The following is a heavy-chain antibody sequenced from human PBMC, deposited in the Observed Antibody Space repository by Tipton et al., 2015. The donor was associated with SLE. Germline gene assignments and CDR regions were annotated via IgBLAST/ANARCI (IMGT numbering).Heavy chain of an antibody. CDR1: GDSISCADCY. J-gene: IGHJ5*02. D-gene: IGHD1-1*01. Sequence: TLSLTCSVSGDSISCADCYWNWIRHYPGRGLDWLGYIFYTGTTYYNPSLGSRITMSADTSKNQVSLKLTSVTAPDTGVYYCARMRVKVPREGDRFYPSGRGNLCTLSS. V-gene: IGHV4-31*03. CDR2: IFYTGTT. CDR3: ARMRVKVPREGDRFYP.